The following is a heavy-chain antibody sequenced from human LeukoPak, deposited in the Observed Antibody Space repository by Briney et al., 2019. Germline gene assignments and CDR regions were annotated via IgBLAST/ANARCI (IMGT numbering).Heavy chain of an antibody. CDR3: AKERGKPLYDILTLTGFDP. D-gene: IGHD3-9*01. Sequence: PGGSLRLSCAASGFTFSSYAMSWVRQAPGKGLEWVSAISGSGGSTYYADSVKGRFTISRDNSKNTLYLQMNSLRAEDTAVYYCAKERGKPLYDILTLTGFDPWGQGTLVTVSS. CDR2: ISGSGGST. V-gene: IGHV3-23*01. CDR1: GFTFSSYA. J-gene: IGHJ5*02.